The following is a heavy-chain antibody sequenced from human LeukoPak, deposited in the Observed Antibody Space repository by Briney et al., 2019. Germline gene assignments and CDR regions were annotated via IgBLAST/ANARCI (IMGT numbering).Heavy chain of an antibody. CDR1: GYTFTGYH. J-gene: IGHJ3*02. D-gene: IGHD7-27*01. V-gene: IGHV1-2*02. Sequence: ASVKVSCKASGYTFTGYHIHWVRQAPGQGLEWMGWIHPNSGDTNYAQKFQGRVTMTRDTSINTAYMELSRLTSDDTAVYYCATSKAAGDRAFDIWGQGTMVTVSS. CDR3: ATSKAAGDRAFDI. CDR2: IHPNSGDT.